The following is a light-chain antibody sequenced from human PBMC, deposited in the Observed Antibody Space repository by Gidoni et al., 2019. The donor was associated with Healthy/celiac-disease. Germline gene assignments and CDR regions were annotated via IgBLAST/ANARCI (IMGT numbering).Light chain of an antibody. CDR1: SNDVVGYKY. V-gene: IGLV2-14*03. Sequence: HSALTQPASVSGSPGQPITISCTGTSNDVVGYKYFSWYQQHPGKAPKLMIYDVSNRPSGVSTRFSGSKSGNTASLTISGLQAEDEADYYCSSYTSTGTLVFGGGTKLTVL. J-gene: IGLJ2*01. CDR2: DVS. CDR3: SSYTSTGTLV.